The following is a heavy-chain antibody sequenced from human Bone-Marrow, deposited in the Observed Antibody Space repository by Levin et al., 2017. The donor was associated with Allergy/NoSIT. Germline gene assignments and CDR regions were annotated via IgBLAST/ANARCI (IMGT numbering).Heavy chain of an antibody. D-gene: IGHD1-26*01. CDR1: GLTFSRND. CDR3: ASAMLGATTTPQRYFDL. CDR2: IGTAGDT. V-gene: IGHV3-13*01. Sequence: PGGSLRLSCAASGLTFSRNDIHWVRQPTGKGLEWVAAIGTAGDTSYPGSVKGRFTISRENAKNSLYLQMNSLRAGDTAVYFCASAMLGATTTPQRYFDLWGRGTLVTVSS. J-gene: IGHJ2*01.